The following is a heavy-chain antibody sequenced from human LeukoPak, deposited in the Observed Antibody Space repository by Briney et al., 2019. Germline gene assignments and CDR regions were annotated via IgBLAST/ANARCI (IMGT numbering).Heavy chain of an antibody. CDR3: ARSQRRSYYGMDV. D-gene: IGHD1-1*01. CDR2: ISSSSSYT. CDR1: GFTFSDYY. Sequence: PGGSLRLSCAASGFTFSDYYMSWIRQAPGKGPEWVSYISSSSSYTNYADSVKGRFTISRDNAKNSLYLQMNSLRAEDTAVYYCARSQRRSYYGMDVWGQGTTVTVSS. V-gene: IGHV3-11*03. J-gene: IGHJ6*02.